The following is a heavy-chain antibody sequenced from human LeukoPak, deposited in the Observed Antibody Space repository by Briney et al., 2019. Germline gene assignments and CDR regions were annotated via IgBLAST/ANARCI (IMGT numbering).Heavy chain of an antibody. Sequence: SETLSLTCALYGGSFSGYYWGWIRKPPGKGLEWSGEINHSGSTNYNPSLKSRVTISVDTSKNQFSLKLSSVTAADTAVYYCARARITIFGVVILNYYYYMDVWGKGTTVTVSS. CDR3: ARARITIFGVVILNYYYYMDV. V-gene: IGHV4-34*01. D-gene: IGHD3-3*01. CDR2: INHSGST. J-gene: IGHJ6*03. CDR1: GGSFSGYY.